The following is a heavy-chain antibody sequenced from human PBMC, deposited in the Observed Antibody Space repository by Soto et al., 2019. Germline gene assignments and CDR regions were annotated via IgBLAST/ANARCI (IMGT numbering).Heavy chain of an antibody. Sequence: PGGSLRLSCAASGFTFSSYAMSWVRQAPGRGLEWVSAISGSGGSTYYADSVKGRFTISRYNSKNTLYLQMNSLRAEDTAVYYCAKKPHREQWLNLFDCWGQGTLDTVSS. CDR2: ISGSGGST. CDR3: AKKPHREQWLNLFDC. V-gene: IGHV3-23*01. CDR1: GFTFSSYA. J-gene: IGHJ4*02. D-gene: IGHD6-19*01.